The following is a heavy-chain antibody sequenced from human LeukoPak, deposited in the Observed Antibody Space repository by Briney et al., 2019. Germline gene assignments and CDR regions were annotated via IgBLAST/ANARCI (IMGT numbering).Heavy chain of an antibody. J-gene: IGHJ4*02. D-gene: IGHD4-17*01. V-gene: IGHV4-61*02. CDR2: IYTSGST. Sequence: SETLSLTCTVSGGSISSGSYYWSWIRQPAGKGLEWIGRIYTSGSTNYNPSLKSRVTISVDRSKNQFSLKLSSVTAADTAVYYCARVETTVTPYYFDYWGQGTLVTVSS. CDR3: ARVETTVTPYYFDY. CDR1: GGSISSGSYY.